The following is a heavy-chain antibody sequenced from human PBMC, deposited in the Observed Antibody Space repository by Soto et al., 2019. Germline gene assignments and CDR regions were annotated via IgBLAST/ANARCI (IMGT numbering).Heavy chain of an antibody. D-gene: IGHD2-8*01. CDR3: AKGGTNDYSPLDF. V-gene: IGHV3-23*01. CDR1: GFTICRYA. J-gene: IGHJ4*02. Sequence: PGRPLTLARGASGFTICRYALTWVRQAPGKGLEWVSTISGSGGSTYYADSVKGRFTISRDNSNNTLWLQMDRLRAEDTAIYYCAKGGTNDYSPLDFSGQGTPVTVLL. CDR2: ISGSGGST.